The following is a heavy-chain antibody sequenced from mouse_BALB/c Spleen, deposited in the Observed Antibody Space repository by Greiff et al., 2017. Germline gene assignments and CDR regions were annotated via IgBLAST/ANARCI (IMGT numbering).Heavy chain of an antibody. CDR2: ISSGSSTI. CDR3: ARSWGNSFAY. Sequence: EVKLVESGGGLVQPGGSRKLSCAASGFTFSSFGMHWVRQAPEKGLEWVAYISSGSSTIYYADTVKGRFTISRDNPKNTLFLQMTSLRSEDTAMYYCARSWGNSFAYWGQGTLVTVSA. V-gene: IGHV5-17*02. J-gene: IGHJ3*01. CDR1: GFTFSSFG. D-gene: IGHD2-1*01.